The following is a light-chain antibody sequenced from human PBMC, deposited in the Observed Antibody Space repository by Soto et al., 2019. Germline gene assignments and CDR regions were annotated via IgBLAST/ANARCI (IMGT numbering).Light chain of an antibody. CDR1: ESISNW. Sequence: ADIVTITFRASESISNWVAWYQQKAGEAPKVLIRDASRVESGVQSRFGGSGCGKEFPLTISILQHDDSAMYYRRQYDSESTFGQGTKVDIK. CDR2: DAS. CDR3: RQYDSEST. J-gene: IGKJ1*01. V-gene: IGKV1-5*01.